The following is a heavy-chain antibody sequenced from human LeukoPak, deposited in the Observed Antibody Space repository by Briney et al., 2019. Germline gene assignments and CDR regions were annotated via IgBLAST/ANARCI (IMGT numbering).Heavy chain of an antibody. Sequence: SQTLSLTCTVSGGSISSGGYYWSWIRQPPGKGLEWIGYIYHSGSTYYNPSLKSRVTISVDRSKNQFSLKLSSVTAADTAVYYCARAGYSGSSSYAFDIWGQGTMVTVSS. CDR2: IYHSGST. V-gene: IGHV4-30-2*01. J-gene: IGHJ3*02. CDR3: ARAGYSGSSSYAFDI. CDR1: GGSISSGGYY. D-gene: IGHD1-26*01.